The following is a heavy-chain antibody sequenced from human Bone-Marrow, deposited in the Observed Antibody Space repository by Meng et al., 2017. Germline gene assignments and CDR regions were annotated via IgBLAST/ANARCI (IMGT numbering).Heavy chain of an antibody. Sequence: GESLKISCAASGFTFSSYEMNWVRQAPGKGLEWVSYISSSGSTIYYADSVKGRFTISRDNAKNSLYLQMNSLRAEDTAVYYCARGGERYFDWLPHIYFDYWGQGTLGTVSS. V-gene: IGHV3-48*03. CDR3: ARGGERYFDWLPHIYFDY. CDR2: ISSSGSTI. CDR1: GFTFSSYE. D-gene: IGHD3-9*01. J-gene: IGHJ4*02.